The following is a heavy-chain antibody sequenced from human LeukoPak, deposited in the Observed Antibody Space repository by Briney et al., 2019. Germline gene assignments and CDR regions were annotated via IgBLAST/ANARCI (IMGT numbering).Heavy chain of an antibody. CDR1: GFTFSSYA. J-gene: IGHJ5*02. CDR2: ISGSGGST. CDR3: AKSVLVRCSSTSCYPLDWFDP. V-gene: IGHV3-23*01. D-gene: IGHD2-2*01. Sequence: GGSLRLSCAASGFTFSSYAMSWVRQAPGKGLEWVSAISGSGGSTYYADSVKGRFTISRDNSKNTLYLQMNSLRAEDTAVYYCAKSVLVRCSSTSCYPLDWFDPWGQGTLVTVSS.